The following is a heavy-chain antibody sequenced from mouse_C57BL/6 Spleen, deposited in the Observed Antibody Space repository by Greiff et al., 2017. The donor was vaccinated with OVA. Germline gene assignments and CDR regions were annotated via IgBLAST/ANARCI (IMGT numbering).Heavy chain of an antibody. CDR2: LDPSDSYT. CDR3: ARCGSSYGYAMDY. CDR1: GYTFTSYW. V-gene: IGHV1-50*01. D-gene: IGHD1-1*01. J-gene: IGHJ4*01. Sequence: QVQLQQPGAELVKPGASVKLSCKASGYTFTSYWMQWVKQRPGQGLEWIGELDPSDSYTNYTQQFNGKAPFTVDTSSSTAYMQLSSLTSEDSAVYYCARCGSSYGYAMDYWGQGTSVTVSS.